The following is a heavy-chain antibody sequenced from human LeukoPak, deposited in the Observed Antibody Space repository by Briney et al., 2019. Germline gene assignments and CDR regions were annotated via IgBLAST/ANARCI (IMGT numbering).Heavy chain of an antibody. CDR1: GFSFDSFA. CDR2: ISGGGGST. D-gene: IGHD1-26*01. CDR3: AKDATPYY. Sequence: GGSLRLSCAASGFSFDSFAMTWVRQAPGKGLEWVSGISGGGGSTYYADSVKGRFTISRDNFKNTVHLQMNSLRAEDTAVYYCAKDATPYYWGQGTLVTVSS. J-gene: IGHJ4*02. V-gene: IGHV3-23*01.